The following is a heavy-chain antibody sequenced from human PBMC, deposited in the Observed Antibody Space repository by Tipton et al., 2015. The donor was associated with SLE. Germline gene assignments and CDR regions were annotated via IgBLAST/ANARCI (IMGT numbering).Heavy chain of an antibody. Sequence: TLSLTCTVSGASINSYYWSWIRKPPGKGLEWIGFVYYSDTHSNPSLKSRVTISLDSAKNQFSLKLTSVTAADTAVYYCARRGISGNSYDYWGQGTLVTVSS. CDR1: GASINSYY. V-gene: IGHV4-59*08. CDR2: VYYSDT. J-gene: IGHJ4*02. CDR3: ARRGISGNSYDY. D-gene: IGHD5-24*01.